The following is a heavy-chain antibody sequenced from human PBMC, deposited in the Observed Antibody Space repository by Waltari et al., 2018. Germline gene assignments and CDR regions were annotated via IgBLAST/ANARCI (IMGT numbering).Heavy chain of an antibody. J-gene: IGHJ4*02. Sequence: QVQLQESGPGLVKPSQTLSLTCTVSGGSSRSGDYYWRWIRQPPRKGLEWIGYIYYSGSTYYNPSLKSRVTISVDTSKNQFSLKLSSVTAADTAVYYCARAGRLWYFDYWGQGTLVTVSS. V-gene: IGHV4-30-4*01. D-gene: IGHD3-10*01. CDR1: GGSSRSGDYY. CDR2: IYYSGST. CDR3: ARAGRLWYFDY.